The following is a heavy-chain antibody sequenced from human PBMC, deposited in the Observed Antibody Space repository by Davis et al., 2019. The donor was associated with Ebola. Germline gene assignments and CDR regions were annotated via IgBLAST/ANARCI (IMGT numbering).Heavy chain of an antibody. CDR2: IIPILDTS. Sequence: AASVKVSCKASGGTFSSYTISWVRQAPGQGLEWMGNIIPILDTSNYAQKFQGRVTLTADKSTNTAYMELSSLRSDDTAVYYCGRDPQSYDFWSGGWGQGTLVTVSS. J-gene: IGHJ4*02. CDR3: GRDPQSYDFWSGG. D-gene: IGHD3-3*01. CDR1: GGTFSSYT. V-gene: IGHV1-69*08.